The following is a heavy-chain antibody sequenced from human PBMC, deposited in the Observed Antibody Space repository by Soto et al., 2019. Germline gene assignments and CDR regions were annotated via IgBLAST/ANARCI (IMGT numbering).Heavy chain of an antibody. CDR2: INPSGGRT. D-gene: IGHD6-13*01. V-gene: IGHV1-46*01. Sequence: ASVKVSCKASGYTFTSYYLHWVRQAPGQGLEWMGIINPSGGRTSYAQKFQDRVTMTRDASTSTVYMELSSLRSEDTAMYHCARWGRIAAGNQLWYFALWGRGTLVTVA. CDR1: GYTFTSYY. J-gene: IGHJ2*01. CDR3: ARWGRIAAGNQLWYFAL.